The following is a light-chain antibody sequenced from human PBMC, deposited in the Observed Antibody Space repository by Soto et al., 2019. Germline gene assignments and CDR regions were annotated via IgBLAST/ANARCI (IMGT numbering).Light chain of an antibody. Sequence: EIVMTQSPATLSVSPGGRATLSCRASQSVGNNLLAWYQQRPGQAPRLLIYGASARAAGIPSRFSGSGSGTEFTLTINSLQSEDFAVYYCQQYKTWPLTFGGGTKVEV. CDR3: QQYKTWPLT. J-gene: IGKJ4*01. CDR1: QSVGNN. CDR2: GAS. V-gene: IGKV3-15*01.